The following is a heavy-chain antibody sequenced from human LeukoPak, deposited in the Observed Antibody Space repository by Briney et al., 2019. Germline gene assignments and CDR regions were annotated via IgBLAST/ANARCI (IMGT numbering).Heavy chain of an antibody. CDR1: GVSISSYY. CDR3: ARDREDGGNYFDY. CDR2: IYYSGST. D-gene: IGHD6-25*01. J-gene: IGHJ4*02. Sequence: PSETLPLTCTASGVSISSYYWSWIRQPPGKGLEWIGYIYYSGSTNYNPSLKSRVTISVDTSKNQFSLKLSSVTAADTAVYYCARDREDGGNYFDYWGQGTLVTVSS. V-gene: IGHV4-59*01.